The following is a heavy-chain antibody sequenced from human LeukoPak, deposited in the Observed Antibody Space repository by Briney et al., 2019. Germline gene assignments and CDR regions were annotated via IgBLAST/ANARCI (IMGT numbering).Heavy chain of an antibody. Sequence: SETLSLTCTVSGGSISSYYWSWIRQPPGKGLEWIGYIYYSGSTNYNPSLKSRVTVSVDTSKNQFSLKLSSVTAADTAVYYCASSTVRIAAAGTQYYGMDVWGQGTLVTVSS. CDR2: IYYSGST. J-gene: IGHJ6*02. CDR3: ASSTVRIAAAGTQYYGMDV. D-gene: IGHD6-13*01. CDR1: GGSISSYY. V-gene: IGHV4-59*01.